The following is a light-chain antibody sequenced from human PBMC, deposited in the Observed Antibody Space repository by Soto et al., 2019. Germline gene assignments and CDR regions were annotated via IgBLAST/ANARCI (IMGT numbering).Light chain of an antibody. CDR3: QQAYSFPIT. CDR1: QGIDSS. J-gene: IGKJ5*01. V-gene: IGKV1-12*01. CDR2: AAS. Sequence: ILLTQSPSSLSASVGDRVTITCRASQGIDSSFAWYQQKPGKAPKLLTYAASSLQSGVPSRFSGNGSGTDFTLIISNLQPEDFATYYCQQAYSFPITFGQGTRLEI.